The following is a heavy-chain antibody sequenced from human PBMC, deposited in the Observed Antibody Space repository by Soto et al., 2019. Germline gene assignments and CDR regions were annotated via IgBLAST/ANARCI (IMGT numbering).Heavy chain of an antibody. V-gene: IGHV3-30*03. Sequence: QVQLVESGGGVVQPGRSLRLSCAVSGFTVSTYGMHWVRQAPGKGLEWVAVISRDGGTKFYADSVKGRFTISRDNSRNTLFMEMNSRRGDDRAVYSCTGEVASGYWGQGTLVTVCS. CDR3: TGEVASGY. CDR2: ISRDGGTK. J-gene: IGHJ4*02. D-gene: IGHD2-8*02. CDR1: GFTVSTYG.